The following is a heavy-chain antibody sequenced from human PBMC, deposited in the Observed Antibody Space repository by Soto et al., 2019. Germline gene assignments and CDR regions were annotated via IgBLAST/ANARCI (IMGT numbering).Heavy chain of an antibody. CDR3: ARVSGELNNWFDP. Sequence: GGSLRLSCAASGFTFSSYWMSWVRQAPGKGLEWVANIKQDGSEKYYVDSVKGRFTISRDNAKNSLYLQMNSLRAEDTAVYYCARVSGELNNWFDPWGQGTLVTVSS. D-gene: IGHD4-17*01. J-gene: IGHJ5*02. V-gene: IGHV3-7*01. CDR1: GFTFSSYW. CDR2: IKQDGSEK.